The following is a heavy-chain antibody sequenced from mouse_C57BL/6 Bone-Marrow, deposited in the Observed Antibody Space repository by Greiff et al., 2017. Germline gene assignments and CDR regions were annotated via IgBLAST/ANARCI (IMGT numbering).Heavy chain of an antibody. CDR3: ARGERYDY. D-gene: IGHD2-13*01. J-gene: IGHJ2*01. V-gene: IGHV1-63*01. CDR1: GYTFTNYW. CDR2: IYPGGGYT. Sequence: VQLQESGAELVRPGTSVKMSCKASGYTFTNYWIGWAKQRPGHGLEWIGDIYPGGGYTNYTETFKGKATLTADKSSSTAYMQFSSLTSEDSAIYYCARGERYDYWGQGTTLTVSS.